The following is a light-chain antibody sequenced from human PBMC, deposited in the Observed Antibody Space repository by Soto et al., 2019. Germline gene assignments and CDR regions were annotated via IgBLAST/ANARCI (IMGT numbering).Light chain of an antibody. CDR2: NND. CDR3: QSYDTSLSDVL. CDR1: SSNIGAGHH. J-gene: IGLJ2*01. V-gene: IGLV1-40*01. Sequence: QSVLTQPPSVSGAPGQRVTVSCTGSSSNIGAGHHAHWYQQLPGTAPKLLIYNNDNRPSGVPDRFSGSKSGTSASLAISGLQAEDEAEYYCQSYDTSLSDVLFGGGTKVTVL.